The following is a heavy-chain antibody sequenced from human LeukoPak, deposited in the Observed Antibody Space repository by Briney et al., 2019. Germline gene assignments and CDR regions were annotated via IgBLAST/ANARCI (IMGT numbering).Heavy chain of an antibody. J-gene: IGHJ3*02. CDR3: ARGVRRRPDAFDI. V-gene: IGHV3-23*01. D-gene: IGHD6-25*01. CDR2: ISGSGGST. CDR1: GFTLRSYG. Sequence: GGSLRLSCAASGFTLRSYGMSWVRQAPGKGLEWVSAISGSGGSTYYADSVKGRFTISRDNSKNTLYLQMNSLRAEDTAVYYCARGVRRRPDAFDIWGQGTMVTVSS.